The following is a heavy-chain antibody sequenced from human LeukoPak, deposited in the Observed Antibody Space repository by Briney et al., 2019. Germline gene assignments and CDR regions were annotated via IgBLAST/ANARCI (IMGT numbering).Heavy chain of an antibody. V-gene: IGHV3-64*01. D-gene: IGHD2-15*01. CDR2: ISSNGGST. Sequence: GGSLRLSCAASGFTFSSYAMRWVRQAPGKGLEYVSAISSNGGSTYYANSVKGRFTISRDNSKNTLYLQMGSLRAEDMAVYYCARRDLVGYFDYWGQGTLVTVSS. CDR1: GFTFSSYA. J-gene: IGHJ4*02. CDR3: ARRDLVGYFDY.